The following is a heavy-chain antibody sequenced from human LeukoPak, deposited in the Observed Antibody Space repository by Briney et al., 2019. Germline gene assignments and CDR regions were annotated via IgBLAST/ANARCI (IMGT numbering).Heavy chain of an antibody. CDR1: GFTFSSYA. Sequence: GGSLRLSCAASGFTFSSYAMSWVRQAPGKGLEWVSAISGSGGSTYYADSVKGRFTISRGNSKNTLYLQMNSLRAEDTAVYYCADRYCSSTSCLDYWGQGTLVTVSS. D-gene: IGHD2-2*01. CDR2: ISGSGGST. J-gene: IGHJ4*02. V-gene: IGHV3-23*01. CDR3: ADRYCSSTSCLDY.